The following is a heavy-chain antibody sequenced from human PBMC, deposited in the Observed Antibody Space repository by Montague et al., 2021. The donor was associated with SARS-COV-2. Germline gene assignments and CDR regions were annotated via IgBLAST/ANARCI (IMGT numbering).Heavy chain of an antibody. J-gene: IGHJ6*02. CDR3: ARGDPPPLWSGELDYYGMDV. V-gene: IGHV6-1*01. D-gene: IGHD3-10*01. Sequence: CAISGDSVSSNSAAWNWIRQSPSRGLEWLGRTYYRSKWHNDYAVSVKNRITINPDTSKNQFSLQLNSVTPEDTAVYYCARGDPPPLWSGELDYYGMDVWGQGTTVTVSS. CDR1: GDSVSSNSAA. CDR2: TYYRSKWHN.